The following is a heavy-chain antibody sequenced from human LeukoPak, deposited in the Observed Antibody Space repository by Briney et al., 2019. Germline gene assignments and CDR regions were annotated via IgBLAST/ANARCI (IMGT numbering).Heavy chain of an antibody. CDR1: GFTFSSYE. CDR3: ARDLKDFWSGYAHYFDY. Sequence: GGSLRLSCAASGFTFSSYEMNWVHQAPGKGLEWVSYISSSGSIIYYADSVKGRFTISRDNAKNSLYLQMNSLRAEDTAVYYCARDLKDFWSGYAHYFDYWGQGTLVTVSS. CDR2: ISSSGSII. V-gene: IGHV3-48*03. D-gene: IGHD3-3*01. J-gene: IGHJ4*02.